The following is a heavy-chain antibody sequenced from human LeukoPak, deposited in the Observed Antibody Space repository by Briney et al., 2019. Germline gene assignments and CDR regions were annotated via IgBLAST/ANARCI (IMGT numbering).Heavy chain of an antibody. J-gene: IGHJ4*02. CDR1: GFTFSNYA. CDR3: AQGRLGYSYGAFDH. D-gene: IGHD5-18*01. V-gene: IGHV3-23*01. Sequence: PGGSLRLSCAASGFTFSNYAMSWVRQAPGKGLEWVSVISGSGGSTNFADSVKGRFTSSRDNSKNTLYLQMHSLRVEDTAVYYCAQGRLGYSYGAFDHWGQGTLVTVSS. CDR2: ISGSGGST.